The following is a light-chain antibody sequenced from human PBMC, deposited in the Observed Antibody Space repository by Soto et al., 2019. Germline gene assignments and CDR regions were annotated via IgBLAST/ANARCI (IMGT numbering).Light chain of an antibody. CDR1: QSVSSSY. CDR3: QQYGSSPPRT. J-gene: IGKJ1*01. Sequence: EIVLTQSPGTLSLSPGERATLSCRASQSVSSSYLAWYQQKPGQAPRLLIYGASSRATGIPDRFSGSGSGTDFTLTISRLEPEDCAVYYCQQYGSSPPRTFGQGTNVDIK. CDR2: GAS. V-gene: IGKV3-20*01.